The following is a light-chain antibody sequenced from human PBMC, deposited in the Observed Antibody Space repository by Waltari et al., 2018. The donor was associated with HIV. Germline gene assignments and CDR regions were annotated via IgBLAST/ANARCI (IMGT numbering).Light chain of an antibody. V-gene: IGLV1-44*01. CDR3: ATLDDSLGGWL. CDR2: TDV. J-gene: IGLJ3*02. CDR1: SSNIGRNS. Sequence: QSVLTQPPSASGTPGQRVTISCSESSSNIGRNSVSWFQQLPGTAPKLLTYTDVRRPSGIPNRFSVSKLCISCSLAISGLQSDDEADYYCATLDDSLGGWLFGGGTKLTVL.